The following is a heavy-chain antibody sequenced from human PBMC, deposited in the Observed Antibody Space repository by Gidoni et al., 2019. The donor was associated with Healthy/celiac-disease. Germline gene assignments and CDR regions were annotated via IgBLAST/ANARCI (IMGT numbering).Heavy chain of an antibody. J-gene: IGHJ4*02. V-gene: IGHV3-30*18. CDR1: GFTFSSYG. CDR2: ISYDGSNK. Sequence: QVQLVESGGGVVQPGRSLRLSCAASGFTFSSYGMHWVRQAPGKGLEWVAVISYDGSNKYYADSVKGRFTISRDNSKNTLYLQMNSLRAEDTAVYYCANGRSFDSSGYFIGSYFDYWGQGTLVTVSS. CDR3: ANGRSFDSSGYFIGSYFDY. D-gene: IGHD3-22*01.